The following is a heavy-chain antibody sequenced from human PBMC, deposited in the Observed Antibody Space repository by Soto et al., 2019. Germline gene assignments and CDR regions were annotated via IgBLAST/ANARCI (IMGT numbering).Heavy chain of an antibody. CDR3: ARESTVTDYYYYGMDV. CDR1: GCSISSSSYY. Sequence: SETLSLTCTVSGCSISSSSYYWGWIRQPPGKGLEWIGSIYYSGYTYYNPSLKSRVTISVDTSKNHFFLKLSSVTAADTAVYYCARESTVTDYYYYGMDVWGQGTTVT. V-gene: IGHV4-39*07. J-gene: IGHJ6*02. CDR2: IYYSGYT. D-gene: IGHD4-17*01.